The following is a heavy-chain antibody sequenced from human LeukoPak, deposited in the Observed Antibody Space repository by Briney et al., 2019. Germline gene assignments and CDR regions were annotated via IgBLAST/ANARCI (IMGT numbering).Heavy chain of an antibody. D-gene: IGHD6-25*01. CDR1: GGSISGYY. CDR3: ARRLHTSGWLDL. J-gene: IGHJ5*02. Sequence: SETLSLTCTVSGGSISGYYWSWIRQPPGKGLEWIGYIYYSGSTNYNPSLKSRVSISVDTSKNQLSLQLSSVTASDTAVYYCARRLHTSGWLDLWGQGTLVTVSS. V-gene: IGHV4-59*08. CDR2: IYYSGST.